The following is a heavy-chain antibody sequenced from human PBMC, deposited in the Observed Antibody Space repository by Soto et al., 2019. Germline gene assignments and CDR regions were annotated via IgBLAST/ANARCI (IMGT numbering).Heavy chain of an antibody. Sequence: QLQLQESGSGLVKPSQTLSLTCAVSGGSISSGGYSWSWIRQPPGKGLEWIGYMYHSGSTSYNPSPQSRVTISIDRSKNQFTLQPSSVPAADPAVHYCARVPDYWGQGILVPVSS. J-gene: IGHJ4*02. CDR2: MYHSGST. V-gene: IGHV4-30-2*01. CDR3: ARVPDY. CDR1: GGSISSGGYS.